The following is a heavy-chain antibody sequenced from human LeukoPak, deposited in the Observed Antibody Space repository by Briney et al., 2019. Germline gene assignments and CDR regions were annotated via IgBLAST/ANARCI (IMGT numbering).Heavy chain of an antibody. CDR3: ARDRDYSFDY. CDR2: ISYDGSNK. D-gene: IGHD4-17*01. Sequence: GGSLRLSCAASGFTFSSYAMHWVRQAPGKGLEWVAVISYDGSNKYYADSVKGRFTISRDNSKNTLYLQMNSLRAEDTAVYYCARDRDYSFDYWGQGTLVTVSS. CDR1: GFTFSSYA. V-gene: IGHV3-30*14. J-gene: IGHJ4*02.